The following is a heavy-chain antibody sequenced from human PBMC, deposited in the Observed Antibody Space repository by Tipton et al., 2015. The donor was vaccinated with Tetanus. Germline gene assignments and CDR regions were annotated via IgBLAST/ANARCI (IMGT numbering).Heavy chain of an antibody. CDR2: VHYSGST. CDR1: GGSISSYY. D-gene: IGHD6-13*01. CDR3: ARGWGSSWYYFDN. V-gene: IGHV4-59*01. Sequence: TLSLTCTVSGGSISSYYWTWIRQPPGRGPEWIGYVHYSGSTNYSPSLRSRVTLSVDTSKNQFSLKLSSVAAADTAVYYCARGWGSSWYYFDNWGQGTLVTVSS. J-gene: IGHJ4*02.